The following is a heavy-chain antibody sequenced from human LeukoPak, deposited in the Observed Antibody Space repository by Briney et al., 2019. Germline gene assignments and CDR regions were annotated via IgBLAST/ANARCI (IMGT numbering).Heavy chain of an antibody. V-gene: IGHV3-23*01. Sequence: GGSLRLSCAASGFTVSSNYMSWVRQAPGKGLEYVSAISGIGANTHYADSVQGRFTISRDNSKDTLYLQMSSLRGEDTAVYYCAKTSRRFLEWPRLYYYESWGHGTLVTVSS. CDR3: AKTSRRFLEWPRLYYYES. CDR1: GFTVSSNY. J-gene: IGHJ4*03. CDR2: ISGIGANT. D-gene: IGHD3-3*01.